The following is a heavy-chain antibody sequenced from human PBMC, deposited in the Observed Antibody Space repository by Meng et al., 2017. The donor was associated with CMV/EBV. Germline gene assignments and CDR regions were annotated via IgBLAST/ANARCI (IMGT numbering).Heavy chain of an antibody. J-gene: IGHJ4*02. CDR3: ARDWVKTTPYGLVY. Sequence: VSGFIFSNYWMHWVRQAPGRGLVWVSRMNSDGSTTTYADSVKGRFTISRDNAKNTLYLQLNSLRAEDTAVYYCARDWVKTTPYGLVYWGQGTLVTVSS. D-gene: IGHD1-1*01. CDR1: GFIFSNYW. CDR2: MNSDGSTT. V-gene: IGHV3-74*01.